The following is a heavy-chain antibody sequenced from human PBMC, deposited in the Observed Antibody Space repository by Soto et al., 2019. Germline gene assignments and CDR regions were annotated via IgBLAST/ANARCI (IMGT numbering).Heavy chain of an antibody. J-gene: IGHJ6*02. CDR3: ARGASGVVIYYYYYGMDV. D-gene: IGHD3-3*01. CDR1: GYTFTGYY. V-gene: IGHV1-2*04. Sequence: ASVKVSCKASGYTFTGYYMHWVRQAPGQGLEWMGWINPNSGGTNYAQKFQGWVTMTRDTSISTAYMELSRLRSDDTAVYYCARGASGVVIYYYYYGMDVWGQGTTVTVSS. CDR2: INPNSGGT.